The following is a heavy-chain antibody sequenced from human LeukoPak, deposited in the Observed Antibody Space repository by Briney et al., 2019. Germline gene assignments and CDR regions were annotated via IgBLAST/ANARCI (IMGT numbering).Heavy chain of an antibody. D-gene: IGHD3-10*01. Sequence: VASVKVSCKASGYTFTSYGISWVRQAPGQGLEWMGYIITYNGNTNYAQKLQGRVTMTTDTSTSTAYMELSSLRSEDTAVYYCARRITMVRGVSGTDAFDIWGQGTMVTVSS. V-gene: IGHV1-18*01. CDR1: GYTFTSYG. J-gene: IGHJ3*02. CDR3: ARRITMVRGVSGTDAFDI. CDR2: IITYNGNT.